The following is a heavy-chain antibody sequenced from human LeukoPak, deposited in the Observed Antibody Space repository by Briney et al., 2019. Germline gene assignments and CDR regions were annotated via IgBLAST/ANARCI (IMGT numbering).Heavy chain of an antibody. CDR2: INPNSGGT. Sequence: GASVKVSCKASGYTFTGQYLHWVRQAPGQGLEWMGWINPNSGGTNYAQKFQGRVTMTRDTSISTAYMELSRLRSGDTAVYYCARDSLYCSSTSCYPHYYFDYWGQGTLVTVSS. D-gene: IGHD2-2*01. V-gene: IGHV1-2*02. CDR3: ARDSLYCSSTSCYPHYYFDY. CDR1: GYTFTGQY. J-gene: IGHJ4*02.